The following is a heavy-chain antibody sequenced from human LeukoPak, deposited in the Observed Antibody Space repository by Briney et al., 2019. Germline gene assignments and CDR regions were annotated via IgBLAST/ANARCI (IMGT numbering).Heavy chain of an antibody. Sequence: PSETLSLTCTVSGGSISNYYWSWIRQPPGKGLEWIGYIYYTGTTKYNPSLRSRVTMSVDTSKNQFSLKLSSVTAADTAVYYCARFSSGWYGSPFDPWGQGTLVTVSS. J-gene: IGHJ5*02. CDR3: ARFSSGWYGSPFDP. CDR1: GGSISNYY. D-gene: IGHD6-19*01. CDR2: IYYTGTT. V-gene: IGHV4-59*12.